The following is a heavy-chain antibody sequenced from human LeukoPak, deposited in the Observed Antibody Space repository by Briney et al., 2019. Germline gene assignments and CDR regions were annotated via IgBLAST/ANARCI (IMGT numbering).Heavy chain of an antibody. CDR2: IYYSGST. Sequence: PSETLSLTCTVSGGSISSSSYCWGWIRQPPGKGLEWIGSIYYSGSTYYNPSLKSRVTISVDTSKNQFSLKLSSVTAADTAVYYCASQIAVAVCFDYWGQGTLVTVSS. CDR1: GGSISSSSYC. CDR3: ASQIAVAVCFDY. V-gene: IGHV4-39*01. J-gene: IGHJ4*02. D-gene: IGHD6-19*01.